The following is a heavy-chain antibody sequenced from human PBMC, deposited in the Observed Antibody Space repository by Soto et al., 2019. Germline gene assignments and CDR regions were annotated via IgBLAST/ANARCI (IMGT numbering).Heavy chain of an antibody. D-gene: IGHD6-13*01. CDR2: INHSGST. CDR1: GGSFSAYY. V-gene: IGHV4-34*01. Sequence: LSLTCAVYGGSFSAYYWTWIRQPPGKGLEWIGEINHSGSTNYNPSLKSRVTISVDTSENQFSLKLSSVTAADTAVYYCTRGGRRQLVRGYNWFDPWGQGTLVTVSS. CDR3: TRGGRRQLVRGYNWFDP. J-gene: IGHJ5*02.